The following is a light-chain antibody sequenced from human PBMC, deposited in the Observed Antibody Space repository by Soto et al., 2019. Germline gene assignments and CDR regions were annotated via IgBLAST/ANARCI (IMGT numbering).Light chain of an antibody. CDR1: SSDVGGYNY. V-gene: IGLV2-14*01. CDR3: SSYTSGSTWV. J-gene: IGLJ3*02. CDR2: EVS. Sequence: QSALTQPASVSGSPGQSITISCTGTSSDVGGYNYASWYQQHPGKAPKLMIYEVSNRPSGVSNRFSGSKSGNTASLTISGLQAEDEADYYCSSYTSGSTWVFGGGTKVTVL.